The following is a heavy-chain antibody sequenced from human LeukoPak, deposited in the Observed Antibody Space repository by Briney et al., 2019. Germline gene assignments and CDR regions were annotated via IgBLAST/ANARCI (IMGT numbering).Heavy chain of an antibody. CDR3: AKVQLWFGELFA. J-gene: IGHJ5*02. CDR1: GFTFSSYA. V-gene: IGHV3-23*01. CDR2: ISGSGGST. Sequence: GRSLRLSCAASGFTFSSYAMSWVRQAPGKGLEWVSVISGSGGSTYYADSVKGRFTISRDNSKNTLYLQMNSLRAEDTAVYYCAKVQLWFGELFAWGQGTLVTVSS. D-gene: IGHD3-10*01.